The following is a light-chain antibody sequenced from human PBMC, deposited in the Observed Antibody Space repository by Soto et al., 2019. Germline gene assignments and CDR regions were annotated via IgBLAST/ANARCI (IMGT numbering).Light chain of an antibody. CDR3: QQYNNWPRGT. Sequence: EIVMTQSPVTLSASPGERVTLSCRASQSVDINLAWYQQKPGQAPRLLIYEASTRATDIPARFSGSGSGTDFTLTISSLRPEDFAMYFCQQYNNWPRGTFGQGTKVDIK. J-gene: IGKJ1*01. CDR1: QSVDIN. CDR2: EAS. V-gene: IGKV3-15*01.